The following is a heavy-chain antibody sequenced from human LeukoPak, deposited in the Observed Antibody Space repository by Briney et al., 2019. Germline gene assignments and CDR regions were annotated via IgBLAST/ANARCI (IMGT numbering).Heavy chain of an antibody. D-gene: IGHD6-19*01. CDR2: IYTDGDT. V-gene: IGHV4-4*07. CDR1: GGSISSYY. CDR3: ATSAAVGGVKWFDP. J-gene: IGHJ5*02. Sequence: PETLSLTCNVYGGSISSYYWSWIRQTAGKGLEWIGRIYTDGDTDYNPSLKSRVTISVDKSRNQLFLNLNSVTAADTAVYYCATSAAVGGVKWFDPWGQGTLVTVSS.